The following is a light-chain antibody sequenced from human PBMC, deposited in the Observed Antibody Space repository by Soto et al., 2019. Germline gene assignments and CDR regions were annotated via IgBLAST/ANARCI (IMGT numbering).Light chain of an antibody. J-gene: IGKJ1*01. Sequence: DIPMTQSPSTLSASVGDRVTITCRASKSISSWLAWYQQKPGKAPKLLIYDASSWESGVPSRFSGSGSGTEFTLSISSLQPDDFATYYSQQYNSYPWTFGQGTKVEIK. CDR1: KSISSW. CDR2: DAS. V-gene: IGKV1-5*01. CDR3: QQYNSYPWT.